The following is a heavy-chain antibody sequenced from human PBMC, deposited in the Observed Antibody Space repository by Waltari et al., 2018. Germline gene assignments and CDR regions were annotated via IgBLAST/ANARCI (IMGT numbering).Heavy chain of an antibody. Sequence: QVQLVQSGAEVKKPGSSVKVSCKASGGTFSSYAISWVRQAPGQGLEWMGGIIPIFGTANYAQEFQGRVTITADESTNTAYMELSSLRSEDTAVYYCARDGSTSPTYYYYYGMDVWGQGTTVTVSS. J-gene: IGHJ6*02. V-gene: IGHV1-69*01. D-gene: IGHD2-2*01. CDR2: IIPIFGTA. CDR3: ARDGSTSPTYYYYYGMDV. CDR1: GGTFSSYA.